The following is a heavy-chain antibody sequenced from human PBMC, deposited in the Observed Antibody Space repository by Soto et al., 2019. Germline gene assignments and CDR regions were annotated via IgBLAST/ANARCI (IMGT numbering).Heavy chain of an antibody. CDR2: ISAYNGNT. D-gene: IGHD2-2*03. CDR3: ARDGYCSSTSCYGGLYYYGMDV. CDR1: GYTFTSYG. J-gene: IGHJ6*02. Sequence: ASVKVSCKASGYTFTSYGISWVRQAPGQGLEWMGWISAYNGNTNYAQKLQGRVTMTTDTSTSTAYMELRSLRSDDTAVYYCARDGYCSSTSCYGGLYYYGMDVWGQGTTVTSP. V-gene: IGHV1-18*04.